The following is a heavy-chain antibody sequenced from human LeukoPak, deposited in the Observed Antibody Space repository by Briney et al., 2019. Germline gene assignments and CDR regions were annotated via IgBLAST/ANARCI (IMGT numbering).Heavy chain of an antibody. Sequence: GSMSLSCAASGFTVSSNYMSWVRPAPGKGLEWVSVIYSGGSTYYADSVKGRFTISRDNSKNTLYLQMNSLRAEDTAVYYCARGWHDSSGSTDFDYWGQGTLVTVSS. J-gene: IGHJ4*02. V-gene: IGHV3-66*01. CDR3: ARGWHDSSGSTDFDY. CDR1: GFTVSSNY. CDR2: IYSGGST. D-gene: IGHD3-22*01.